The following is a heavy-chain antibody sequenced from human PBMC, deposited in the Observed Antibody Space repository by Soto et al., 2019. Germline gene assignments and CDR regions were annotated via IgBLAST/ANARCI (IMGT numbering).Heavy chain of an antibody. V-gene: IGHV1-18*01. J-gene: IGHJ4*02. CDR1: GYTFTSYG. D-gene: IGHD2-2*01. CDR3: ARDIVVVPAAMSPNFDY. CDR2: ISAYNGNT. Sequence: GASVKVSCKASGYTFTSYGISWLRQAPGQGLEWMGWISAYNGNTNYAQKLQGRVTMTTDTSTSTAYMELRSLRSDDTAVYYCARDIVVVPAAMSPNFDYWGQGTLVTVSS.